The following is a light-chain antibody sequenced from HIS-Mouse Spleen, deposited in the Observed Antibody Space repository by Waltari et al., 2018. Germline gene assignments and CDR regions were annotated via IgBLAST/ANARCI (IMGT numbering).Light chain of an antibody. CDR3: SSYTSSSTF. CDR1: SSDVGGYHY. V-gene: IGLV2-14*01. CDR2: EVS. Sequence: QSALTQPASVSGSPGQSIPISCTGTSSDVGGYHYVSWYQQHPGKAPKLMIYEVSNRPSGVSNRFSGSKSGNTASLTISGLQAEDEADYYCSSYTSSSTFFGTGTKVTVL. J-gene: IGLJ1*01.